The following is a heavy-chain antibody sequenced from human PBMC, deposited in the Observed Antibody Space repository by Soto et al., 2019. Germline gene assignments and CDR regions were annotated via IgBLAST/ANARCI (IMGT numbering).Heavy chain of an antibody. CDR1: GGSFSGYY. CDR3: ARGPRSNVLRYFDWSKPRNAEYFQH. CDR2: INHSGST. V-gene: IGHV4-34*01. J-gene: IGHJ1*01. Sequence: SETLSLTCAVYGGSFSGYYWSWIRQPPGKGLEWIGEINHSGSTNYNPSLKSRVTISVDTSKNQFSLKLRSVTAADTAVYYCARGPRSNVLRYFDWSKPRNAEYFQHWGQGTLVTVSS. D-gene: IGHD3-9*01.